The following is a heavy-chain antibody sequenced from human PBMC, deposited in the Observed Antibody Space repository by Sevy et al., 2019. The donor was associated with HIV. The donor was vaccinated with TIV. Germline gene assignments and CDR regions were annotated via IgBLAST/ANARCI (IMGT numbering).Heavy chain of an antibody. CDR2: INPNRGDT. CDR1: GYTFTGYY. CDR3: ARGGYSSGNFDSHGVDV. Sequence: ASVKVSGKATGYTFTGYYLHWVRQPPGRGLEWMGWINPNRGDTHYSQKFQGWVTMTSSTSISTAYMERDRLTSDDTAVYYCARGGYSSGNFDSHGVDVWGLGTTVTVSS. D-gene: IGHD5-18*01. J-gene: IGHJ6*02. V-gene: IGHV1-2*04.